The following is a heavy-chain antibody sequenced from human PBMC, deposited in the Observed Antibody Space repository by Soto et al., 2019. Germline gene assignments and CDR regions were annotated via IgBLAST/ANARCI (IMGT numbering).Heavy chain of an antibody. CDR2: VGNSGDYT. D-gene: IGHD5-12*01. CDR1: GFTFRNYA. CDR3: APIPKVASPFLGH. V-gene: IGHV3-23*01. J-gene: IGHJ4*02. Sequence: GGSLRLSCAATGFTFRNYAMTWVRQAPGRGLECVSVVGNSGDYTHYADTVKGRFTVSRDNSNNILFLQMNSLRADDTAVYYCAPIPKVASPFLGHWGQGTLVTVSS.